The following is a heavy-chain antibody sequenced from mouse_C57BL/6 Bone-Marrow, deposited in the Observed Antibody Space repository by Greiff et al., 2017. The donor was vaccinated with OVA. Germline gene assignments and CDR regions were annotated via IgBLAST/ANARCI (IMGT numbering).Heavy chain of an antibody. D-gene: IGHD1-1*01. CDR3: ARRDYYGSSYNAMDY. J-gene: IGHJ4*01. V-gene: IGHV8-8*01. CDR2: IWWDDDK. Sequence: QVTLKESGPGILQPSQTLSLTCSFSGFSLSTFGMGVGWIRQPSGKGLEWLAHIWWDDDKYYNPALKSRLTISKDTSKNQVFLKIANVDTADTATYYCARRDYYGSSYNAMDYWGQGTSVTVSS. CDR1: GFSLSTFGMG.